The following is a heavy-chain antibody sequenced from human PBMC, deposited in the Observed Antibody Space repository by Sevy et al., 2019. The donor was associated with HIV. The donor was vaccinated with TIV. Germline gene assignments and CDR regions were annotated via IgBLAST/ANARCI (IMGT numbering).Heavy chain of an antibody. CDR2: IFSRGST. CDR3: VSLFLSYRSGWSYFDY. Sequence: GGSLRLSCAISGFTVNDKYIIWVRQAPGKGLEWVSVIFSRGSTYYADSAKGRFTISRDNSKNTVDLQMNSVRAEDTAVYYCVSLFLSYRSGWSYFDYWGQRTLVTVSS. D-gene: IGHD6-19*01. V-gene: IGHV3-66*02. CDR1: GFTVNDKY. J-gene: IGHJ4*02.